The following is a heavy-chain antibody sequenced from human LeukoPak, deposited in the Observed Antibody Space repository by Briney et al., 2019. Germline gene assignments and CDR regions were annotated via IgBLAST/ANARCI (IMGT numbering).Heavy chain of an antibody. J-gene: IGHJ6*02. V-gene: IGHV4-59*01. CDR1: GGSISSYY. CDR3: ARGGKMYSSSWYASNYYGMDV. CDR2: IYYSGST. Sequence: SETLSLTRTVSGGSISSYYWSWIRQPPGKGLEWIGYIYYSGSTNYNPSLKSRVTISVDTSKNQFSLKLSSVTAADTAVYYCARGGKMYSSSWYASNYYGMDVWGQGTTVTVSS. D-gene: IGHD6-13*01.